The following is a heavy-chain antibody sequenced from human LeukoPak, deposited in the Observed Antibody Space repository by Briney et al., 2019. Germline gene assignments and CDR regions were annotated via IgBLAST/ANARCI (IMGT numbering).Heavy chain of an antibody. CDR1: GFPFSSYA. CDR2: LSGSGGST. D-gene: IGHD3-10*01. J-gene: IGHJ4*02. Sequence: QPGGSLRLSCAASGFPFSSYAMSWVRQGPGKGLEWVSGLSGSGGSTYYAESVKGRFTISRDNSKNTLHLQMNSLRADDTAIYYCAKRNSGGPYYFDYWGQGTLVTVSS. CDR3: AKRNSGGPYYFDY. V-gene: IGHV3-23*01.